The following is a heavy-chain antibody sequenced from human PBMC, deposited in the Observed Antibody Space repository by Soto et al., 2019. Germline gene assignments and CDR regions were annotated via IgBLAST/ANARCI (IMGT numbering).Heavy chain of an antibody. D-gene: IGHD3-22*01. CDR2: IIPIFGTA. Sequence: EASVKVSCKASGGTFSSYAISWVRQAPGQGLEWMGGIIPIFGTANYAQKFQGRVTITADESTSTAYMELSSLRSEDTAVYYCARVPTRITMIVVVIDGAFDIWGQGTMVTVSS. V-gene: IGHV1-69*13. CDR3: ARVPTRITMIVVVIDGAFDI. J-gene: IGHJ3*02. CDR1: GGTFSSYA.